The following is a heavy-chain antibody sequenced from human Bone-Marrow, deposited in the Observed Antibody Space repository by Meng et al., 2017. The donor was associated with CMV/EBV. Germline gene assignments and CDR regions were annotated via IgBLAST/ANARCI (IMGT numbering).Heavy chain of an antibody. Sequence: GESLKISCAASGFTFSNSDMNWVRQAPGKGLEWVSGVSWNGSRTHYADSVKGRFIISRDNSRNFLYQQMNSLRPEDAAVYYCARDVDYGGNRAMGAFDIWGQGTMVTVSS. CDR1: GFTFSNSD. D-gene: IGHD4-23*01. J-gene: IGHJ3*02. CDR3: ARDVDYGGNRAMGAFDI. CDR2: VSWNGSRT. V-gene: IGHV3-19*01.